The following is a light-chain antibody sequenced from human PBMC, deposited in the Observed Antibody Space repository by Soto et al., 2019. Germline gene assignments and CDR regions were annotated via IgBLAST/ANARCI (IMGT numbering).Light chain of an antibody. CDR2: EIS. Sequence: QSVLTQPASVSGSPGQSITISCTGTTSVVGSYNVVSWHQQYPGKAPKLIIYEISKRPSGVSNRFSGSKSGNTASLTISGLQAEDEADYYCCSYAGATMYVFGTGTKVTVL. CDR1: TSVVGSYNV. CDR3: CSYAGATMYV. J-gene: IGLJ1*01. V-gene: IGLV2-23*02.